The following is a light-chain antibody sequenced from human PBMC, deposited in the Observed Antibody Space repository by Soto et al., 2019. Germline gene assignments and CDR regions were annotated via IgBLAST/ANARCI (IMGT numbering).Light chain of an antibody. CDR3: AVWDDSLNGWV. CDR1: SSNIGTNA. Sequence: QSALTQPPSASGTPGQRVTISCSGSSSNIGTNAVNWCQQLPGTAPRLLIYSNDQRPPGVPDRFSGSKSGTSASLGISGLLSEDEADYFCAVWDDSLNGWVFGGGTKVTVL. V-gene: IGLV1-44*01. J-gene: IGLJ3*02. CDR2: SND.